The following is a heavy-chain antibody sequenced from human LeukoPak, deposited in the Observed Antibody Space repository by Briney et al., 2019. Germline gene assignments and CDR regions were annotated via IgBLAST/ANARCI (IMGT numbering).Heavy chain of an antibody. D-gene: IGHD2-15*01. CDR3: ARVNWGYCSGGSCPHFDY. V-gene: IGHV3-30*04. CDR1: GITFSSYA. J-gene: IGHJ4*02. Sequence: QPGGSLRLSCAASGITFSSYAMHWVRQAPGKGLEWVAVISYDGNNKYYADSVKGRFTISRDNAKNTLYLQMNSLRAEDTAVYYCARVNWGYCSGGSCPHFDYWGQGTLVTVSS. CDR2: ISYDGNNK.